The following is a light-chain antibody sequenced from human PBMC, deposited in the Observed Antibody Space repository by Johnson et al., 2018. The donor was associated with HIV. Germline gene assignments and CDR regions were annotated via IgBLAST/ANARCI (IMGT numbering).Light chain of an antibody. CDR2: ENN. CDR3: GTWDTSVSAKV. V-gene: IGLV1-51*02. J-gene: IGLJ1*01. CDR1: SSNIGNNY. Sequence: SVLTQPPSVSAAPGQKVTISCSGSSSNIGNNYVSWYQQLPGTAPKLLIYENNKRPSGIPDRFSGSKSGTSATLGITGLQTGDEADNYCGTWDTSVSAKVFGTGTKVPV.